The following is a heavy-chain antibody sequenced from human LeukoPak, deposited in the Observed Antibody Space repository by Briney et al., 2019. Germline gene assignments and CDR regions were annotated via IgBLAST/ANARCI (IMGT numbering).Heavy chain of an antibody. J-gene: IGHJ4*02. D-gene: IGHD6-19*01. Sequence: SETLSLTCTISGASISSYYWSWIRQPPGKGLEWIGYIYYSGSTNYNPSLKSRVTMSVDTSKNQFSLKMSSVTAADTAVYYCARDSLAVAPTFDYWGQGTLVTVSS. V-gene: IGHV4-59*12. CDR3: ARDSLAVAPTFDY. CDR1: GASISSYY. CDR2: IYYSGST.